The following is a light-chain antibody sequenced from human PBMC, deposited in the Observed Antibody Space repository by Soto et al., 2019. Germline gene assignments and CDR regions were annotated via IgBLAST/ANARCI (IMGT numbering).Light chain of an antibody. Sequence: DIQLTQSPSFLSASVGDRVTITCRASQGIAGSLAWYQQKPGKVHKLLIYAAYTLQSGVQSRFSGSGSGTDFTLTIRSLQPEDVATYYCQKYNSAPLTFGGGTKVDIK. J-gene: IGKJ4*01. CDR2: AAY. CDR1: QGIAGS. V-gene: IGKV1-27*01. CDR3: QKYNSAPLT.